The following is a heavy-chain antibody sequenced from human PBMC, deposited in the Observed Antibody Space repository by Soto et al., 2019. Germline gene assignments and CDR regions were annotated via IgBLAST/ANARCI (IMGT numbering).Heavy chain of an antibody. Sequence: QVQLVESGGGVVQPGRSLRLSCAASGFNFSSYVMHWVRQAPGKGLEWVAVIWYDGGNKYYADSVKGRFTISRDNSKNTLSLQMNRLRADDTAVYYCARDGQWMPRDGLRSSYYFDYWGQGTLVTVSS. D-gene: IGHD6-19*01. CDR3: ARDGQWMPRDGLRSSYYFDY. CDR1: GFNFSSYV. J-gene: IGHJ4*02. V-gene: IGHV3-33*01. CDR2: IWYDGGNK.